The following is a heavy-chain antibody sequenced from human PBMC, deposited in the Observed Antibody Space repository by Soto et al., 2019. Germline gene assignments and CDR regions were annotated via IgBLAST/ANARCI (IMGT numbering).Heavy chain of an antibody. V-gene: IGHV1-18*01. CDR3: ATDPWELLDASDI. CDR1: GYTFTNYG. J-gene: IGHJ3*02. D-gene: IGHD1-26*01. Sequence: ASVKVSCKASGYTFTNYGISWVRQAPGQGLEWMGWISAYNGNTKYAQKLQGRVTMTTDTSTSTAYMELRSLGPDDTAVYYCATDPWELLDASDIWGLGTMVTVSS. CDR2: ISAYNGNT.